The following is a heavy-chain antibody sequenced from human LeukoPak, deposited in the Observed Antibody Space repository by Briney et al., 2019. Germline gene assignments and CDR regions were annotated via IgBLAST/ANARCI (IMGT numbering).Heavy chain of an antibody. V-gene: IGHV4-39*01. J-gene: IGHJ3*02. CDR1: GGSISSSNFY. D-gene: IGHD2-2*01. Sequence: SETLSLTCTVSGGSISSSNFYWGWLRQPPGKGLEWIGSIYYSGRTYYNPSLKSRVTISVDTSKNQFSLKLNSVTAADTAVYYCARSYCSSTSCYAVGAFDIWGQGTMVTVSS. CDR2: IYYSGRT. CDR3: ARSYCSSTSCYAVGAFDI.